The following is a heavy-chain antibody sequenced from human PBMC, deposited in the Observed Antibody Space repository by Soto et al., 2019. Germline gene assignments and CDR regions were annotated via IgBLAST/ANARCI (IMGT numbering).Heavy chain of an antibody. V-gene: IGHV3-66*01. CDR1: GFTVGRNY. J-gene: IGHJ3*01. CDR3: ARGDVGAFDL. Sequence: GGSLRLSCAASGFTVGRNYMSWVRQAPGKGLEWVSVIFSGGSTYYADSVKGRFTISRDNAKNTVYLQMNSLGVDDTAVYYCARGDVGAFDLWGQGTMVTVSS. CDR2: IFSGGST. D-gene: IGHD1-26*01.